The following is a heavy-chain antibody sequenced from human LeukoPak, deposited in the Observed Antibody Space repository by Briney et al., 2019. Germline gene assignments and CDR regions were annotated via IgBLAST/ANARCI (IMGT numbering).Heavy chain of an antibody. V-gene: IGHV1-18*01. CDR1: GYTYTSYG. J-gene: IGHJ5*02. D-gene: IGHD6-13*01. CDR3: ARDRGIAAADSFDP. CDR2: ISGYSGET. Sequence: AASVKVSCKASGYTYTSYGISWVRQAPGQGLEWMGWISGYSGETNYAQKFQGRVTMTSDTPTRTTYMDLRSLRSDDTAVYYCARDRGIAAADSFDPWGQGTLVTVSS.